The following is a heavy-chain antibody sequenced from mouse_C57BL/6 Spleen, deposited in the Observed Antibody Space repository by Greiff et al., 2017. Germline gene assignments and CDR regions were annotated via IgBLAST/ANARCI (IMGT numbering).Heavy chain of an antibody. V-gene: IGHV1-50*01. CDR3: ARRAVYYFDY. Sequence: QVQLQQPGAELVKPGASVKLSCKASGYTFTSYWMQWVKQRPGQGLEWIGEIDTSDSYTNYNQKFKGKATLTVDTSSSTAYMQLSSLTSEDSAVYYCARRAVYYFDYWGQGTTLTVSS. CDR1: GYTFTSYW. CDR2: IDTSDSYT. D-gene: IGHD3-1*01. J-gene: IGHJ2*01.